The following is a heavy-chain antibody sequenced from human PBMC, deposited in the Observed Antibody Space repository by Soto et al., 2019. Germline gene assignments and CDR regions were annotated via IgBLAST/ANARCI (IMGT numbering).Heavy chain of an antibody. CDR3: ARMGDVPYYSYGMDA. CDR2: INGYNGNT. CDR1: GYTFTSYG. J-gene: IGHJ6*02. V-gene: IGHV1-18*01. Sequence: QVQLVQSGAEVKKPGASVKVSCKASGYTFTSYGITWVRQAPGQGLEWLGWINGYNGNTNYAHKLQGRVTMTTDTSTSTAYMELRSLRSDDTAVYYCARMGDVPYYSYGMDAWGQGTTVTVSS. D-gene: IGHD3-16*01.